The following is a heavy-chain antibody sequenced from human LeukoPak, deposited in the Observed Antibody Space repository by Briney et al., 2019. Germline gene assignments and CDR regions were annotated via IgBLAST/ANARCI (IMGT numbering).Heavy chain of an antibody. CDR1: GGSFSGYY. CDR2: INHSGTT. V-gene: IGHV4-34*01. CDR3: ARTWSYYYYMDV. D-gene: IGHD1-1*01. Sequence: SETLSLTCAVYGGSFSGYYWSWIRQPPGKGLEWIGEINHSGTTYYNPSLKSRVTISVDTSKNQFSLKLSSVTAADTAVYYCARTWSYYYYMDVWGKGTTVTVSS. J-gene: IGHJ6*03.